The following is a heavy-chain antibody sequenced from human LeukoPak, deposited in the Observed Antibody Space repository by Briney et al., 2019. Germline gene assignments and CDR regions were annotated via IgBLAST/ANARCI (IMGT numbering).Heavy chain of an antibody. D-gene: IGHD2-2*01. CDR2: ISSSSSTI. V-gene: IGHV3-48*04. Sequence: GGSLRLSCAASGFTFSSYSMNWVRQAPGKGLEWVSYISSSSSTIYYADSVKGRLTISRDNAKNSLYLQMNSLRAEDTALYYCARSPVVVPAAIFFYYYYYMDVWGKGTTVTVSS. CDR3: ARSPVVVPAAIFFYYYYYMDV. J-gene: IGHJ6*03. CDR1: GFTFSSYS.